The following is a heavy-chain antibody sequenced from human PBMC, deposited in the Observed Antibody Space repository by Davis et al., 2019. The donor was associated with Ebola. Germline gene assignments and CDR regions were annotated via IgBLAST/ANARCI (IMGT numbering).Heavy chain of an antibody. CDR2: ISNGGGVI. J-gene: IGHJ4*02. Sequence: GGSLRLSCAASGFSFSNYAMAWVRQVPGKGLEWLSSISNGGGVIDYADSVKGRFTISRDNYINTLYLQMISLRVDDTALYYCAKGGPIAASGTKSIDSWGQGTLVTVSS. CDR3: AKGGPIAASGTKSIDS. V-gene: IGHV3-23*01. CDR1: GFSFSNYA. D-gene: IGHD6-13*01.